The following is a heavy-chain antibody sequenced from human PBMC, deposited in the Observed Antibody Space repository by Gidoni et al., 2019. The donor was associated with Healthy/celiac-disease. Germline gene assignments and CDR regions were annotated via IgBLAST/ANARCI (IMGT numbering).Heavy chain of an antibody. CDR2: INPNSGGT. CDR3: ARSVVVVAATPGYYYYYMDV. D-gene: IGHD2-15*01. J-gene: IGHJ6*03. CDR1: GYTFTGYY. V-gene: IGHV1-2*04. Sequence: QVQLVQSGAEVKKPGASVKVSCKASGYTFTGYYMHWVRQAPGQGLEWMGWINPNSGGTNYAQKFQGWVTMTRDTSISTAYMELSRLRSDDTAVYYCARSVVVVAATPGYYYYYMDVWGKGTTVTVSS.